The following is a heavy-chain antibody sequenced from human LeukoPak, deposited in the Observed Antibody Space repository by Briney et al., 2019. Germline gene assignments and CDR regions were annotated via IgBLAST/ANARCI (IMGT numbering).Heavy chain of an antibody. CDR3: ARGGVGSSWYYFDY. D-gene: IGHD6-13*01. CDR1: GGSISSYY. J-gene: IGHJ4*02. CDR2: IYYSGST. Sequence: PSETLSLTCTVSGGSISSYYWSWIRQPPGKGLVWIGYIYYSGSTNYNPSLKSRVTISVDTSKNQFSLKLSSVTAADTAVYYCARGGVGSSWYYFDYWGQGTLVTVSS. V-gene: IGHV4-59*01.